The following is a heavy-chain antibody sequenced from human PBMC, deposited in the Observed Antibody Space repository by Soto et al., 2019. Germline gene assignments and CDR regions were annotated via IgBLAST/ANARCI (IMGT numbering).Heavy chain of an antibody. CDR2: IYWDDDK. V-gene: IGHV2-5*02. Sequence: QITLNESGPTQVKPRQSLTLTCTFSGFSLTTSGVGVGWIRQSPGKAPEWLALIYWDDDKRYSPSLKSRLTFAKDSSKNQVVLTMVDFDPADTASYYCADRVLRTVFGLVATTAIYFDFWVQGAPVAVSS. D-gene: IGHD3-3*01. CDR1: GFSLTTSGVG. CDR3: ADRVLRTVFGLVATTAIYFDF. J-gene: IGHJ4*02.